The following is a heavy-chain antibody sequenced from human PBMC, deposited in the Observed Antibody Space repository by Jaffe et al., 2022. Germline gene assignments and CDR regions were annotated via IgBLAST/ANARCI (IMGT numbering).Heavy chain of an antibody. CDR3: TTVTTPNDAFDI. V-gene: IGHV3-30*02. CDR2: IRYDGSNK. CDR1: GFTFSSYG. Sequence: QVQLVESGGGVVQPGGSLRLSCAASGFTFSSYGMHWVRQAPGKGLEWVAFIRYDGSNKYYADSVKGRFTISRDNSKNTLYLQMNSLRAEDTAVYYCTTVTTPNDAFDIWGQGTMVTVSS. J-gene: IGHJ3*02. D-gene: IGHD4-17*01.